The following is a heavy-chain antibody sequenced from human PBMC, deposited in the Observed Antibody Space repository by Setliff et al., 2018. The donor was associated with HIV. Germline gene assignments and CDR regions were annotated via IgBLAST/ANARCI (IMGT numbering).Heavy chain of an antibody. CDR2: IAHDGNTQ. V-gene: IGHV3-30*03. Sequence: GGSLRLSCAASGIIFSTNAMHWVRQVPGKGLEWVAVIAHDGNTQYYADSVKGRFTISRDNPKNTLYQQMNSLRAEDTALYYCATLKTVGSIIFATTGMDVWGQGTTVTVSS. CDR3: ATLKTVGSIIFATTGMDV. J-gene: IGHJ6*02. D-gene: IGHD3-10*01. CDR1: GIIFSTNA.